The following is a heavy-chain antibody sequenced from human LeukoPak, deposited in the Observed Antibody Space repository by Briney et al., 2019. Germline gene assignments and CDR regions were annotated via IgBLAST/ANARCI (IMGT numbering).Heavy chain of an antibody. CDR3: ARGLVLDY. CDR2: IYYSGST. Sequence: PSETLSLTCTVSGYSISSGYYWGWIRQPPGKGLEWIGSIYYSGSTYYNPSLKSRVTISVDTSKNQFSLKLSSVTAADTAVYYCARGLVLDYWGQGTLVTVSS. D-gene: IGHD3-10*01. V-gene: IGHV4-38-2*02. CDR1: GYSISSGYY. J-gene: IGHJ4*02.